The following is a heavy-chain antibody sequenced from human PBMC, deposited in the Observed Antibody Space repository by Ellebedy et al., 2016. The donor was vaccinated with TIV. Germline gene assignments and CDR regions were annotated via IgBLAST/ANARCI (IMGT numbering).Heavy chain of an antibody. CDR3: AKRAIGAVGRFDN. CDR2: MKQDGREE. J-gene: IGHJ4*02. CDR1: GFTFSNYA. V-gene: IGHV3-7*03. D-gene: IGHD6-13*01. Sequence: GESLKISCVASGFTFSNYAMTWVRQAPGKGLEWVANMKQDGREEYYMDSVKGRFIISRDNAKNSLYLQMNSLRAEDTAVYYCAKRAIGAVGRFDNWGQGTLVTVSS.